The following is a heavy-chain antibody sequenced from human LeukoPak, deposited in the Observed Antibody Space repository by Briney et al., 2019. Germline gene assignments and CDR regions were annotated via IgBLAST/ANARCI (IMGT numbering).Heavy chain of an antibody. Sequence: GGSLRLSCAASGFTFSSYGMHWVRQAPGKGLEWAAVIWYDGSNKYYADSVKGRFTISRDNSKNTLYLQMNSLRAEDTAVYYCAKDLAAMGHDWGQGTLVTVSS. CDR3: AKDLAAMGHD. CDR1: GFTFSSYG. J-gene: IGHJ4*02. V-gene: IGHV3-33*06. D-gene: IGHD5-18*01. CDR2: IWYDGSNK.